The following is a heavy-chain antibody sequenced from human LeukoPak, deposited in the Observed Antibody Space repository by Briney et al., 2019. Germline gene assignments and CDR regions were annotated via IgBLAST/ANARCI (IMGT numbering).Heavy chain of an antibody. V-gene: IGHV4-30-2*01. CDR2: IYHSGST. D-gene: IGHD1-26*01. CDR1: GGSFSSGGYS. Sequence: PSQTLSLTCAVSGGSFSSGGYSWSWIRQPPGKGLEWIGYIYHSGSTYYNPSLKSRVTISVDRSKNQFSLKLSSVTAADTAVYYCAREGSVMVGATNWFDPWGQGTLVTVSS. CDR3: AREGSVMVGATNWFDP. J-gene: IGHJ5*02.